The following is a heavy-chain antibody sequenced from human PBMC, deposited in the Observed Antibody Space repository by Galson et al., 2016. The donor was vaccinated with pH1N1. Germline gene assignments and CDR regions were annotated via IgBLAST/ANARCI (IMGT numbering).Heavy chain of an antibody. CDR2: ISGSGFTT. V-gene: IGHV3-23*01. Sequence: SLRLSCAASGLTFSSYAMSWVRQAPGKGLEWVSTISGSGFTTFFADSVKGRFTISGDNSKNTFHLQLNSLRAEDTAIYYCAKGGNYSSFDYWGQGALVTVSS. D-gene: IGHD4-11*01. CDR3: AKGGNYSSFDY. CDR1: GLTFSSYA. J-gene: IGHJ4*02.